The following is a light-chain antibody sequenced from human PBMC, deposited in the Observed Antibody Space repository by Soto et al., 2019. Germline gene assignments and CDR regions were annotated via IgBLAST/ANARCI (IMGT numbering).Light chain of an antibody. J-gene: IGLJ3*02. CDR1: SSDVGAYTY. CDR3: STYITSSSTWV. CDR2: EVS. V-gene: IGLV2-14*01. Sequence: QSALTQPRSVSGSPGQSVTISCAGTSSDVGAYTYVSWYQQYPGKAPKLMIYEVSNRPSGLSNRFSGSKSGNTASLTISGLQAEDEADYYCSTYITSSSTWVFGGGTKVTVL.